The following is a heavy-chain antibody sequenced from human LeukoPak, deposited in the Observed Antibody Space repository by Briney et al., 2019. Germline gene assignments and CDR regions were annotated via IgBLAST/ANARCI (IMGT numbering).Heavy chain of an antibody. D-gene: IGHD2-21*01. CDR1: GFDFNSYG. CDR3: ANSETGWGSFFDY. Sequence: GGSLRLSCAASGFDFNSYGMSWVRQAPGKGLEWVSGINWNGGSTGYADSVKGRFTISRDNAKNSLYLQMNSLRAEDTAVYYCANSETGWGSFFDYWGQGTLVTVSS. J-gene: IGHJ4*02. CDR2: INWNGGST. V-gene: IGHV3-20*04.